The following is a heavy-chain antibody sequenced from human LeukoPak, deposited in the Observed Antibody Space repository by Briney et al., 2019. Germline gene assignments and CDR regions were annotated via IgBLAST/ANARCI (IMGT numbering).Heavy chain of an antibody. Sequence: GASVKVSCKASGYSFTSYDINWVRQATGQGLEWVGWMNPNSGNTGYAQKFQGRVTMTRKTSISTAYMELSSLRSEDTAVYYCARGQGSGGQSFDPWGQGTLVTVSS. CDR2: MNPNSGNT. D-gene: IGHD2-15*01. V-gene: IGHV1-8*01. CDR3: ARGQGSGGQSFDP. CDR1: GYSFTSYD. J-gene: IGHJ5*02.